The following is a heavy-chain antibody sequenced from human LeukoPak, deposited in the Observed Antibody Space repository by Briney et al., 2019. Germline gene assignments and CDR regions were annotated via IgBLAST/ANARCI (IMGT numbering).Heavy chain of an antibody. V-gene: IGHV3-30*03. Sequence: PGGSLRLSCATSGFTLSNYVMHWVRQAPGKGLEWVAVISYDGSNEYYADSVKGRFTISRDNSKNTLYLQMNSLRAEDTAVYYCARGVRGASFDYWGQGTLVTVSS. CDR1: GFTLSNYV. J-gene: IGHJ4*02. CDR2: ISYDGSNE. D-gene: IGHD1-26*01. CDR3: ARGVRGASFDY.